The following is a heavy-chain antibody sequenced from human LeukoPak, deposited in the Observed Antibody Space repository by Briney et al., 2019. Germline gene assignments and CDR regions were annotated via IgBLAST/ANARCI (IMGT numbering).Heavy chain of an antibody. V-gene: IGHV4-59*01. CDR3: ARTTEAHSWRTRYYDYYMDV. CDR1: GGSISSYY. J-gene: IGHJ6*03. D-gene: IGHD6-13*01. CDR2: IYYSGST. Sequence: SETLSLTCTVSGGSISSYYWSWIRQPPGKGLEWIGYIYYSGSTNYNPSLKGRVTISVDTSKNQFSLKLSSVTAADTAVYYCARTTEAHSWRTRYYDYYMDVWGEGTTVTVSS.